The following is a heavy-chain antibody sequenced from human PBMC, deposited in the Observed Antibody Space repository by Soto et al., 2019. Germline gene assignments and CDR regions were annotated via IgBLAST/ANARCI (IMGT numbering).Heavy chain of an antibody. D-gene: IGHD1-1*01. CDR1: GFTFSSYA. Sequence: GGSLRLSCAASGFTFSSYAMHWVRQAPGKGLEWVAVISYDGSNKYYADSVKGRFTISRDNSKNTLYLQMNSRRAEDTAVYYCARESEMATTQTQIDYWGQGTLVTVSS. CDR3: ARESEMATTQTQIDY. J-gene: IGHJ4*02. V-gene: IGHV3-30-3*01. CDR2: ISYDGSNK.